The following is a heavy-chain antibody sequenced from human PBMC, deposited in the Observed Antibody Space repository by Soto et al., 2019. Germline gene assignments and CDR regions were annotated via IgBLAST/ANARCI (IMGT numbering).Heavy chain of an antibody. D-gene: IGHD2-15*01. V-gene: IGHV3-9*01. CDR2: ISWNSGSI. Sequence: EVQLVESGGGLVQPGRSLRLSCAASGFTFDDYAMHWVRQAPGKGLEWVSGISWNSGSIGYAGSVKGRFTISRDNAKNSLYLQMNSLRAEDTALYYCAKDILPGMMDCSGGSCYSSSYFDYWGQGTLVTVSS. CDR3: AKDILPGMMDCSGGSCYSSSYFDY. CDR1: GFTFDDYA. J-gene: IGHJ4*02.